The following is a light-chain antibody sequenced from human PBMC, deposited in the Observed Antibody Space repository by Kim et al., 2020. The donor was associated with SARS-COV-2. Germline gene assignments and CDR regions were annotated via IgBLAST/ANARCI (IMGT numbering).Light chain of an antibody. V-gene: IGKV3-20*01. J-gene: IGKJ4*01. CDR1: QAVSSTY. CDR3: HQCARSPQP. Sequence: SPGERATLHCRASQAVSSTYLAWYQHKPGQAPRLLIYSASRRATGIPDRFSGSGSGTDFTLTISRLEHEDFAVYYCHQCARSPQPFGGGTKVDIK. CDR2: SAS.